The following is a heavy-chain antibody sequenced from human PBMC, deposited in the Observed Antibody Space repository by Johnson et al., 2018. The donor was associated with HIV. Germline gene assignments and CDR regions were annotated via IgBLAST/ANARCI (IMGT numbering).Heavy chain of an antibody. V-gene: IGHV3-30*04. D-gene: IGHD6-13*01. CDR1: GFTFSSYA. J-gene: IGHJ3*02. CDR3: AREMRQAAADTEAFDI. Sequence: QVQLVESGGGVVQPGRSLRLSCAASGFTFSSYAMHWVRQAPGKGLEWVAVISYDGSNKYYADSVKGRFTISRDNSKNTLYLQMNSLRAEDTAVYYCAREMRQAAADTEAFDIWGQGTMVTVSS. CDR2: ISYDGSNK.